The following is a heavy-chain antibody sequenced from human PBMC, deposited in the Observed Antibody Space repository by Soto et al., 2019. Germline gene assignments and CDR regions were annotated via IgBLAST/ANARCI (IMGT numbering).Heavy chain of an antibody. CDR3: ARVGGDDFGDSGGFDY. CDR2: IYYSGRT. Sequence: SETLSLTCTVSGGSIRDDFWTWIRQPPGKGLEWIGYIYYSGRTNYNPSLKSRVSISVDTSKNHFSLQLRSVTAADTAVYYCARVGGDDFGDSGGFDYWGQGPLVTVSS. J-gene: IGHJ4*02. D-gene: IGHD4-17*01. V-gene: IGHV4-59*01. CDR1: GGSIRDDF.